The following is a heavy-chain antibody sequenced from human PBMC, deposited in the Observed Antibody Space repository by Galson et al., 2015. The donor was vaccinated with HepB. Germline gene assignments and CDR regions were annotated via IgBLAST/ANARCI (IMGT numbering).Heavy chain of an antibody. Sequence: CAISGDSVSRTSASWHWIRQSPSRGLEWLGRTYYRTKWYDDYEVSVRSRISINPDTSKNQVSLHLNSVTPEDTAVYYCARGEHGNRVSLFDPWGQGLLVTVSS. CDR3: ARGEHGNRVSLFDP. V-gene: IGHV6-1*01. J-gene: IGHJ5*02. CDR1: GDSVSRTSAS. CDR2: TYYRTKWYD. D-gene: IGHD1-14*01.